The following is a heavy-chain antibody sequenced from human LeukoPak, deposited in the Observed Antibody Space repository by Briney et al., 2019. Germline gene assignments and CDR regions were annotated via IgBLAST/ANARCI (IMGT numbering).Heavy chain of an antibody. Sequence: SGPTLVKPTQTLTLTCTFSGFSLSTSGVGVGWVRQPPGKALQWFALIYGHGDKRYSPSLKNRLSISKDSSTSPVVLTMTNMEPVDTATYYCVHDIPRGEGFQHWGQGTLVTVSS. CDR3: VHDIPRGEGFQH. V-gene: IGHV2-5*01. CDR1: GFSLSTSGVG. CDR2: IYGHGDK. J-gene: IGHJ1*01. D-gene: IGHD2-2*01.